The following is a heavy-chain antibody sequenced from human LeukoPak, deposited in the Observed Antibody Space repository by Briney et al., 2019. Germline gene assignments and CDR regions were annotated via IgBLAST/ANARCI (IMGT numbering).Heavy chain of an antibody. V-gene: IGHV3-30*02. CDR1: GFTFSSYG. CDR3: AKDTVLNDAFDI. D-gene: IGHD4-17*01. Sequence: GGSLRLSCAASGFTFSSYGMHWVRQAPGKGLEWVAFIRYDGSNKYYADSVKGRFTISRDNSKNTLYLQMNGLRAEDTAVYYCAKDTVLNDAFDIWGQGTMVTVSS. CDR2: IRYDGSNK. J-gene: IGHJ3*02.